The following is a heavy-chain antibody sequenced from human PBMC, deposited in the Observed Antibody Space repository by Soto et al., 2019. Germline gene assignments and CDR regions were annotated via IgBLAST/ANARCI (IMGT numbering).Heavy chain of an antibody. J-gene: IGHJ4*02. CDR3: TRGRYGDY. V-gene: IGHV1-18*01. D-gene: IGHD1-1*01. CDR2: ISAHNGNT. CDR1: GYTFTSYG. Sequence: QVHLVQSGAEVKKPGASVKVSCKASGYTFTSYGITWVRQAPGQGLEWMGWISAHNGNTDYAQKLQGRVIVTRDTSTITAYMELRRLRSDDTAVYYCTRGRYGDYWGQGALVTVSS.